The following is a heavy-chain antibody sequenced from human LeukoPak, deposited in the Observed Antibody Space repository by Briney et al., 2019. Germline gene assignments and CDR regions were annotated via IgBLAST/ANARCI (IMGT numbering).Heavy chain of an antibody. D-gene: IGHD6-19*01. CDR1: GGSFSGYY. J-gene: IGHJ4*02. V-gene: IGHV4-34*01. Sequence: PSGTLSLTCAVYGGSFSGYYWSWIRQPPGKGLEWIGEINHSGSTNYNPSLKSRVTISVDTSKNQFSLKLSSVTAADTAVYYCASGAVAGAFDYWGQGTLVTVSS. CDR3: ASGAVAGAFDY. CDR2: INHSGST.